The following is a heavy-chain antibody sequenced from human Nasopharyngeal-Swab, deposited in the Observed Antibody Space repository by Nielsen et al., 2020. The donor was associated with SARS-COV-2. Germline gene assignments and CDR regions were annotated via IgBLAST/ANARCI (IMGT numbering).Heavy chain of an antibody. CDR2: IYYSGST. D-gene: IGHD3-3*01. CDR3: ARYGERITIFGVVIKEAFDI. V-gene: IGHV4-39*01. Sequence: WIRQPPGKGLEWIGSIYYSGSTYYNPSLKSRVTISVDTSKNQFSLKLSSVTAADTAVYYCARYGERITIFGVVIKEAFDIWGQGTVVTVSS. J-gene: IGHJ3*02.